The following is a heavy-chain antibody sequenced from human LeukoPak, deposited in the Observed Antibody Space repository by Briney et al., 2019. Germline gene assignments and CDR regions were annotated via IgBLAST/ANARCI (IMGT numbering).Heavy chain of an antibody. D-gene: IGHD4-11*01. J-gene: IGHJ4*02. CDR3: ARAHMTTVTLGDY. CDR2: INPNSGVT. V-gene: IGHV1-2*02. Sequence: ASVKVSCKASGYTLTDYYIHWVRQAPGQGLAWMGWINPNSGVTNYARKFQGRFTLTRDTPISTAYMEVSRLRSDDTAVYYCARAHMTTVTLGDYWGQGSLVTVSS. CDR1: GYTLTDYY.